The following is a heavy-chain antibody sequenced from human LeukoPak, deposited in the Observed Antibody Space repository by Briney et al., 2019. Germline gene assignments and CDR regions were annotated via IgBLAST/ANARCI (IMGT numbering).Heavy chain of an antibody. D-gene: IGHD3-3*01. CDR3: GKNPKITIFGVVISDWFDP. V-gene: IGHV3-23*01. CDR2: ISGSGGST. Sequence: GGSLRLSCAASGFTFSSYAMSWVRQAPGKGLEWVSAISGSGGSTYYADSVKGRFTISRDNSKNTLYLQMNSLRAEDTAVYYCGKNPKITIFGVVISDWFDPWGQGTLVTVSS. CDR1: GFTFSSYA. J-gene: IGHJ5*02.